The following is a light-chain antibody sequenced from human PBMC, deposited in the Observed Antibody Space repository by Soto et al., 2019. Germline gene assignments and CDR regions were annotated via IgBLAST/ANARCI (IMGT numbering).Light chain of an antibody. CDR3: QQYNSHSL. J-gene: IGKJ1*01. CDR1: QSISEW. V-gene: IGKV1-5*01. CDR2: DAS. Sequence: DIQMTQSPSTLSASIGDRVTITFRASQSISEWLAWYQQKPGKAPKVLIYDASTLKSGVPSRFSGSGSGTEFTLTISSLQPDDFATYYCQQYNSHSLFGQGTKVDIK.